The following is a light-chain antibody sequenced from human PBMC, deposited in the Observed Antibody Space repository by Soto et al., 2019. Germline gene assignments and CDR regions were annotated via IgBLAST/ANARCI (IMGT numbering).Light chain of an antibody. Sequence: QSVLTQPPSVSAAPAQKVTISCSGSSSNIGNNYVSWYQQLPETAPKLLIYENNKRPSGIPDRFSGSKSGTSATLGITGLQTGDEADYYCGTWDISLSLWVFGGGTKVTVL. CDR1: SSNIGNNY. CDR2: ENN. J-gene: IGLJ3*02. CDR3: GTWDISLSLWV. V-gene: IGLV1-51*02.